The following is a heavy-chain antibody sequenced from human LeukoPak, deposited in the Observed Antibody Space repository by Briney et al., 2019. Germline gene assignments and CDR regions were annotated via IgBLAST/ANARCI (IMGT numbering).Heavy chain of an antibody. CDR3: ARDVYSSTPNFFEY. D-gene: IGHD6-19*01. Sequence: GGSLRLSRVASGFTFSSSAIHWVRQAPGKGREWDAIISYDGSDKYYADSVKGRFTISRDNSKNTLYLQMNSLRAEDTALYYCARDVYSSTPNFFEYWGQGTRVTVSS. CDR2: ISYDGSDK. CDR1: GFTFSSSA. V-gene: IGHV3-30-3*01. J-gene: IGHJ4*02.